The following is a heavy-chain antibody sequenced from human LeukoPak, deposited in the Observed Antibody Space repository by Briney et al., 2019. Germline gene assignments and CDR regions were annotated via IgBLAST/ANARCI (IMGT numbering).Heavy chain of an antibody. CDR2: IHYRGST. CDR3: ARQNYDEVNYYYYGLDV. D-gene: IGHD3-3*01. V-gene: IGHV4-59*08. Sequence: SETLSLTCTVSGGSISSNYWSWIRQSPGKGLEWIGYIHYRGSTDYNPSLKSRVTISVDTSENQFSLKLSSVTAADAAVYYCARQNYDEVNYYYYGLDVWGQGTTVTVSS. CDR1: GGSISSNY. J-gene: IGHJ6*02.